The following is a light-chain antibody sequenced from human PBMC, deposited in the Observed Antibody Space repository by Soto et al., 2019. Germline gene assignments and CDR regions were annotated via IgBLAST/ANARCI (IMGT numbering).Light chain of an antibody. V-gene: IGKV3-15*01. CDR2: GAS. J-gene: IGKJ1*01. Sequence: EIVMTQSPATLSVSPGERVTLSCRATQSVSSNLAWYQQKPGQAPRLLIYGASTRATDIPARFSASGSGTEFTLTISSLQSGDFAVYYCQQYNNWPRTFGQGTKVDIK. CDR3: QQYNNWPRT. CDR1: QSVSSN.